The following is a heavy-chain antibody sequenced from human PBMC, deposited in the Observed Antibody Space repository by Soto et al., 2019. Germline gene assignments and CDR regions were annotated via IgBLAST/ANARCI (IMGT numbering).Heavy chain of an antibody. J-gene: IGHJ6*03. Sequence: ASVKVSCKASGYTFTSYDINWVRQATGQGLEWMGWMNPNSGNTGYAQKFQGRVTMTRNSSISTAYMELSSLRSEDTAVYYCARRGSRTITIFGVVINYYYYMDVRGKGTTVTVSS. V-gene: IGHV1-8*01. CDR3: ARRGSRTITIFGVVINYYYYMDV. CDR2: MNPNSGNT. D-gene: IGHD3-3*01. CDR1: GYTFTSYD.